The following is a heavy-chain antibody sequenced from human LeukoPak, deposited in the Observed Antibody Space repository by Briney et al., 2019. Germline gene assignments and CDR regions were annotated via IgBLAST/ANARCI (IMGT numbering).Heavy chain of an antibody. D-gene: IGHD3-10*01. Sequence: GGSLRLSCAASGFTFSSYSMSWVRQAPGKGLEWVSVISGSSGYTYYTDSVKGRFTISRDNSENTLYLQMNSPRAEDTAVYYCAKGIRGANLDAFDIWGQGTMVTVSS. CDR3: AKGIRGANLDAFDI. CDR2: ISGSSGYT. V-gene: IGHV3-23*01. CDR1: GFTFSSYS. J-gene: IGHJ3*02.